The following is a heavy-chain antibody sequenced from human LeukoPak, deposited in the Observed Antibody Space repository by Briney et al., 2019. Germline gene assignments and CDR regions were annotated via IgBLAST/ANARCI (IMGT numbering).Heavy chain of an antibody. CDR2: IYYSGST. J-gene: IGHJ4*02. D-gene: IGHD3-3*02. CDR3: ARSSTFYFDY. CDR1: GGSISSSSYY. Sequence: SETLSLTCTVSGGSISSSSYYWGWIRQPPGKGLEWIGSIYYSGSTYYNPSLKSRVTISVDPSKNQFSLKLSSVTAADTAVYYCARSSTFYFDYWGQGTLVTVSS. V-gene: IGHV4-39*01.